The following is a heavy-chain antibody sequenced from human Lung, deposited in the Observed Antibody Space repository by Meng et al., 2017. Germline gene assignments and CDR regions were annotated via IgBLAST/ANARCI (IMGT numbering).Heavy chain of an antibody. D-gene: IGHD1-1*01. Sequence: EVHLVGSGGDLVKAGGSLSLSCAASGFYFNNAWMSWVRQTPGKGLEWVGRIKSNTDRGTTEYAAPVTGRFTISRDDSKSTLYLQMSGLRIDDTGVYYCVWDDKAVADYWGQGTLVTVSS. J-gene: IGHJ4*02. CDR1: GFYFNNAW. CDR2: IKSNTDRGTT. CDR3: VWDDKAVADY. V-gene: IGHV3-15*01.